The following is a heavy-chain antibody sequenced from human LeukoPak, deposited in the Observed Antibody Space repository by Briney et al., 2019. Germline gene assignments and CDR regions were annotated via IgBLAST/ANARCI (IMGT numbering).Heavy chain of an antibody. Sequence: GGSLRLSCAASGFTFSSYSMNWVRQAPGKGLEWVSSISSSSSYIYYADSVKGRFTISRDNAKNSLYLQMNSLRAEDTAVYYCAREYSSGGAVRTRPLYMDFWGKGTTVTVSS. CDR1: GFTFSSYS. J-gene: IGHJ6*03. D-gene: IGHD6-19*01. V-gene: IGHV3-21*01. CDR3: AREYSSGGAVRTRPLYMDF. CDR2: ISSSSSYI.